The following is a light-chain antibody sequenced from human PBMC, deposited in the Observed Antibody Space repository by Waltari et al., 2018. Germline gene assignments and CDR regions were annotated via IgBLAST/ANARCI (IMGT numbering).Light chain of an antibody. V-gene: IGKV1-5*03. CDR3: QQYNSFPCT. Sequence: TCRASKSISRWLAWYQQKPGKAPKVLIYKASSLESGVTSGFSGSGSGTEVTVTISSLRPDDFGTYGGQQYNSFPCTFGQGTKVEIK. CDR2: KAS. CDR1: KSISRW. J-gene: IGKJ2*02.